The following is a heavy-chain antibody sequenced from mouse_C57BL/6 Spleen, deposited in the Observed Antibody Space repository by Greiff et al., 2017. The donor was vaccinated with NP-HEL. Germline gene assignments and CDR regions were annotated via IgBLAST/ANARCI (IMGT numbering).Heavy chain of an antibody. CDR3: ARSRDVRPYYFDY. Sequence: QVQLQQPGAELVKPGASVKLSCKASGYTFTSYWMQWVKQRPGQGLEWIGEIDPSDSYTNYNQKFKGKATLTVDTSSSTAYMQLSSLTSEDSAVYYCARSRDVRPYYFDYWGQGTTLTVSS. CDR1: GYTFTSYW. CDR2: IDPSDSYT. J-gene: IGHJ2*01. D-gene: IGHD3-3*01. V-gene: IGHV1-50*01.